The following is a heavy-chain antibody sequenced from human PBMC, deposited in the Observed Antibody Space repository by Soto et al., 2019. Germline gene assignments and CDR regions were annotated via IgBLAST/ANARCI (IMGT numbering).Heavy chain of an antibody. V-gene: IGHV3-23*01. CDR2: ISGSGGST. Sequence: GGLRLSCAASGFTFSSYAMSWVRQAQGKGLEWVSAISGSGGSTYYADSVKGRFTISRDNSKNTLYLQMNSLRAEDTAVYYCAKDRDRLGIKDYWGQGTLVTVSS. CDR1: GFTFSSYA. CDR3: AKDRDRLGIKDY. J-gene: IGHJ4*02. D-gene: IGHD7-27*01.